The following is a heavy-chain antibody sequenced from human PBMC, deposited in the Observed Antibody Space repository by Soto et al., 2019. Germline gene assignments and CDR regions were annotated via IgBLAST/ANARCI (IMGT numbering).Heavy chain of an antibody. CDR1: GYTFTSYY. V-gene: IGHV1-46*01. Sequence: ASVKVSCKASGYTFTSYYMHWVRQAPGQGLEWMGIINPSGGSTSYAQKFQGRVTMTRDTSTSTVYMELSSLRSEDTAVYYCARPARYCSGGSCSGGMDVWGQGTTVTVSS. J-gene: IGHJ6*02. CDR3: ARPARYCSGGSCSGGMDV. D-gene: IGHD2-15*01. CDR2: INPSGGST.